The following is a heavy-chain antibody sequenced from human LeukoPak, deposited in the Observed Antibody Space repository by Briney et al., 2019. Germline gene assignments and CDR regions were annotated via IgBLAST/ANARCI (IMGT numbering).Heavy chain of an antibody. CDR1: GGSISTSSYY. Sequence: AETLSLTCTVSGGSISTSSYYWGWVRQAPGKGLEWASYISSSGSTIYYADSVKGRFTISRDNAKNSLYLQMNSLRAEDTAVYYCARLDYWGQGTLVTVSS. CDR2: ISSSGSTI. J-gene: IGHJ4*02. CDR3: ARLDY. V-gene: IGHV3-48*03.